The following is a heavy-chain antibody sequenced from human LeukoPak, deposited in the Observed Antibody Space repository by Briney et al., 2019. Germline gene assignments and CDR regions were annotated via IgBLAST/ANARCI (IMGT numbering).Heavy chain of an antibody. J-gene: IGHJ3*01. CDR3: ARDWRAMNAFDV. CDR2: IKQDGSEK. CDR1: GFTFSSYW. Sequence: GSLRLSWVSSGFTFSSYWISLVRQAPGKGLGWVANIKQDGSEKYYVDSVKGRFTVSRDNSKNTLYLQMNSLRAEDTAVYYCARDWRAMNAFDVWGQGTMVTV. V-gene: IGHV3-7*01. D-gene: IGHD5-18*01.